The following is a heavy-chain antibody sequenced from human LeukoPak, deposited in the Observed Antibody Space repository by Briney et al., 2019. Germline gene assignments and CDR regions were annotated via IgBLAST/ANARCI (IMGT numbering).Heavy chain of an antibody. D-gene: IGHD5-12*01. CDR1: GFTFSSYS. CDR3: ARAEVADDAFDI. J-gene: IGHJ3*02. V-gene: IGHV3-21*01. Sequence: GSLRLSCAASGFTFSSYSMNWVRQAPGKGLEWVSSISSSSSYIYYADSVKGRFTISRDNAKNSLYLQMNSLRAEDTAVYYCARAEVADDAFDIWGQGTMVTVSS. CDR2: ISSSSSYI.